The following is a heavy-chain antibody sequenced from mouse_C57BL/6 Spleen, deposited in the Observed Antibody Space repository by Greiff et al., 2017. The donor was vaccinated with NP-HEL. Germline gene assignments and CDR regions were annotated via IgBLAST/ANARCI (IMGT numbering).Heavy chain of an antibody. CDR3: ARGLHWYFDV. D-gene: IGHD3-1*01. CDR2: INPGSGGT. Sequence: VQLQQSGAELVRPGTSVKVSCKASGYAFTNYLIEWVKQRPGQGLEWIGVINPGSGGTNYNEKFKGKATLTADKSSSTAYMQLSSLTSEDAAVYCWARGLHWYFDVWGTGTTVTVSS. CDR1: GYAFTNYL. J-gene: IGHJ1*03. V-gene: IGHV1-54*01.